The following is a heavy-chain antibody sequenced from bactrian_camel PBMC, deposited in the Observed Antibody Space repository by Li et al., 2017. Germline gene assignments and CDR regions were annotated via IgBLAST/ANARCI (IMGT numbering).Heavy chain of an antibody. D-gene: IGHD5*01. CDR2: LNPDGST. Sequence: VQLVESGGGSVQAGGSLTLTRVYSGYTSGTYCMDWFRQTPGNERVGVAHLNPDGSTFHADPVKGRFTIYRDNANDALYLQLNSLKTEDTAMYYCTPGVYWGQGTQVTV. J-gene: IGHJ4*01. CDR3: TPGVY. CDR1: GYTSGTYC. V-gene: IGHV3S1*01.